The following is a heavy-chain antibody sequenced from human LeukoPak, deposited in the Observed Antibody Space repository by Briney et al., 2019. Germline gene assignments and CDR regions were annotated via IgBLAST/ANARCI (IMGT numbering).Heavy chain of an antibody. CDR2: INHSGST. Sequence: SETLSLTCAVYGGSFSGYYWSWIRRPPGKGLEWIGEINHSGSTNYNPSLKSRVTISVDTSKNQFSLKLSSVTAADTAVYYCARVPYSNYVRYYYYGMDVWGQGTTVTVSS. J-gene: IGHJ6*02. V-gene: IGHV4-34*01. D-gene: IGHD4-11*01. CDR3: ARVPYSNYVRYYYYGMDV. CDR1: GGSFSGYY.